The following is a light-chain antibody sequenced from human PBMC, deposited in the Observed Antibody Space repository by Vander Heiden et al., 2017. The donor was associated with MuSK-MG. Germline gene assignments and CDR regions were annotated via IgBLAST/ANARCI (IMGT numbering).Light chain of an antibody. Sequence: QSALTQPRSVSGSPGQSVTISCTGSSSDVGNYEHVSWYQQHPGKAPRLIIYDVTKRPAGVPDRFSGSKSGNAASLAISDLQAEDEAVFYCCSYAGASTLVIFGGGTKVTVL. J-gene: IGLJ2*01. CDR2: DVT. CDR1: SSDVGNYEH. V-gene: IGLV2-11*01. CDR3: CSYAGASTLVI.